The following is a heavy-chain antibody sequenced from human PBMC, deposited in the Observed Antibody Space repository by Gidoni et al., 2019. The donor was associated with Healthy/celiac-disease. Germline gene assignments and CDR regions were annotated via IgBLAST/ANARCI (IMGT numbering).Heavy chain of an antibody. CDR3: TGLRIGTNYYYGMDV. CDR1: GGTYSSYA. CDR2: IIPIFGTA. J-gene: IGHJ6*02. Sequence: QVQLVQSGAEVKKPGSSVKVSCKASGGTYSSYAISWVRQAPGQGLEWMGGIIPIFGTANYAQKFQGRVTITAVESTSTAYMELSSLRSEDTAVYYCTGLRIGTNYYYGMDVWGQGTTVTVSS. D-gene: IGHD5-12*01. V-gene: IGHV1-69*01.